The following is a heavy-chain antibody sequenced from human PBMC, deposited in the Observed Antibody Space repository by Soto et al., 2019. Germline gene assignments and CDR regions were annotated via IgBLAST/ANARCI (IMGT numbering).Heavy chain of an antibody. CDR1: GGSVSSGSYY. J-gene: IGHJ6*02. V-gene: IGHV4-61*01. Sequence: SETLSLTCTVSGGSVSSGSYYWSWIRQPPGKGLEWIGYIYYSGSTNYNPSLKSRVTISVDTSKSQFSLKLTSVTAADTAVYYCARGEDAFFYYGLDVWGQGITVTVSS. CDR2: IYYSGST. CDR3: ARGEDAFFYYGLDV.